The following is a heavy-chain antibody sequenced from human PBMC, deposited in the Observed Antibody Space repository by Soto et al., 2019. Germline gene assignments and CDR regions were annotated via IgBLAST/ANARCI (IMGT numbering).Heavy chain of an antibody. V-gene: IGHV1-69*01. J-gene: IGHJ1*01. D-gene: IGHD3-22*01. CDR3: ARGPITSGYYLDFYD. CDR2: IIPIFDTT. CDR1: GGTFSNYV. Sequence: QVQLVQSGAEVKKPGSSVSVSCKASGGTFSNYVISWLRQAPGQGLEWMGGIIPIFDTTNYAQKFQGRVTITADESTSTAYMELSSLRSEDTAVYYSARGPITSGYYLDFYDWGQGTLVTVSS.